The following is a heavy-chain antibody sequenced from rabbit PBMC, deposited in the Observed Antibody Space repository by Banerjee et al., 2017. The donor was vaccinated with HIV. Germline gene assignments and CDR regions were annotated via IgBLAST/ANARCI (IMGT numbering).Heavy chain of an antibody. CDR1: GIDFSSSYW. Sequence: QQQLEESGGGLVKPGGTLTLTCKASGIDFSSSYWICWVRQAPGKGLEWIACIYAGSSGNTYYASWAKGRFTISKTSSTTVTLQMTSLTAADTATYFCARDNSNNIYNLNLWGPGTLVTVS. D-gene: IGHD4-1*01. CDR2: IYAGSSGNT. J-gene: IGHJ4*01. V-gene: IGHV1S45*01. CDR3: ARDNSNNIYNLNL.